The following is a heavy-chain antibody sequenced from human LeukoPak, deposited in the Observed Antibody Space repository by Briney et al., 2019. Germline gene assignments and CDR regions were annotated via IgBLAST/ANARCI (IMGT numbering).Heavy chain of an antibody. Sequence: PSETLSLTCGVYGGSFSDYYWSWIRQPPGKGLEWIGEINHSGSTNYNPSLKSRVTISVDTSKNQFSLKLSSVTAADTAVYYCVRHQEGMVRGVLYYMDVWGTGTTVTISS. D-gene: IGHD3-10*01. CDR2: INHSGST. CDR3: VRHQEGMVRGVLYYMDV. CDR1: GGSFSDYY. V-gene: IGHV4-34*01. J-gene: IGHJ6*03.